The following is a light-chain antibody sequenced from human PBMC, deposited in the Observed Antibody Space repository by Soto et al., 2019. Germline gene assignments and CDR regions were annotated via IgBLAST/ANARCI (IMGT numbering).Light chain of an antibody. CDR3: QKYNSALFT. CDR1: QGISNY. Sequence: DIQMTQSPSSLSASLGDRVTITCLASQGISNYLAWYQQKPGKVPKLLIYAASTLQSGVPSRFSGSGSGTDFTLTISSLQPEDVATYYCQKYNSALFTFGPGTKVDIK. CDR2: AAS. J-gene: IGKJ3*01. V-gene: IGKV1-27*01.